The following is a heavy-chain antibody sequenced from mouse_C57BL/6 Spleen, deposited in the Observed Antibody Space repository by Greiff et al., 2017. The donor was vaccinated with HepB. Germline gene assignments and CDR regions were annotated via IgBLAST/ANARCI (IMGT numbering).Heavy chain of an antibody. Sequence: VQLQQPGAELVMPGASVKLSCKASGYTFTSYWMHWVKQMPGQGLEWIGEIDSADSYTNYNQKFKGKSTLTVDKSSSTAYMQLSSLTSEDSAVYYCARWDVTTGVPFDYWGQGTTLTVSS. J-gene: IGHJ2*01. CDR3: ARWDVTTGVPFDY. CDR1: GYTFTSYW. V-gene: IGHV1-69*01. D-gene: IGHD1-1*01. CDR2: IDSADSYT.